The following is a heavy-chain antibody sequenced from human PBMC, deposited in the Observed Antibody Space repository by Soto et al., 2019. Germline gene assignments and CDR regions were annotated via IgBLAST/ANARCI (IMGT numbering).Heavy chain of an antibody. Sequence: QVQLVQSGAEVRKPGSSVKVSCKASGGTFSSHAITWVRQARGQGLEWMGRIIPIFDVATYAPKFQGRITITADKSTGSASMEVTSLRSEDTAVYYCARDRKDGYSDFESWGQGTLVTVSS. V-gene: IGHV1-69*04. CDR2: IIPIFDVA. D-gene: IGHD4-4*01. CDR3: ARDRKDGYSDFES. J-gene: IGHJ4*02. CDR1: GGTFSSHA.